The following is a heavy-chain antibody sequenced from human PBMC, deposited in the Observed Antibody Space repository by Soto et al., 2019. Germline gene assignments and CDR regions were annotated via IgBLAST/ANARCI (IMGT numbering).Heavy chain of an antibody. CDR1: GYTFTSYD. Sequence: ASVKVSCKASGYTFTSYDINWVRQATGQGLEWMGWMNPNSGNTGYAQKFQGRVTMTRNTSISTAYMELSSLRSEDTAVYYCARLGAAAYYYYGMDVWGQGTTVTVSS. J-gene: IGHJ6*02. CDR2: MNPNSGNT. V-gene: IGHV1-8*01. CDR3: ARLGAAAYYYYGMDV. D-gene: IGHD6-13*01.